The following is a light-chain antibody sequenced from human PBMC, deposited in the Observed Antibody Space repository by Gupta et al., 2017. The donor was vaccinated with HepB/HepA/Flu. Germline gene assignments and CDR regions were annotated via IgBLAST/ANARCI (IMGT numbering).Light chain of an antibody. CDR3: QKYKNSRT. Sequence: DIQMTQSPSSLSASVGDRVTITCRASQAIGNYLAWYQQKPGKSPRLMIYGVSTLQSGVPSRFSGSGYGTDFTLTSNSRQHEDCANYYGQKYKNSRTFGQGTKVEIK. CDR1: QAIGNY. J-gene: IGKJ1*01. V-gene: IGKV1-27*01. CDR2: GVS.